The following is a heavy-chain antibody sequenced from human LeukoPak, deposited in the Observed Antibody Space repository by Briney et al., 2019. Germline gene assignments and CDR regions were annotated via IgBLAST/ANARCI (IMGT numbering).Heavy chain of an antibody. V-gene: IGHV4-4*07. J-gene: IGHJ6*02. CDR1: GGSISSYY. CDR2: IYTRGST. Sequence: KPSETLSLTCTVSGGSISSYYWSWIRQPAGKGLEWIGRIYTRGSTNYNPSLKSRVTMSVDTSKNQFSLKLSSVTAADTAVYYCAREGGIAASNYYYYGMDVWGQGTTVTVSS. D-gene: IGHD6-13*01. CDR3: AREGGIAASNYYYYGMDV.